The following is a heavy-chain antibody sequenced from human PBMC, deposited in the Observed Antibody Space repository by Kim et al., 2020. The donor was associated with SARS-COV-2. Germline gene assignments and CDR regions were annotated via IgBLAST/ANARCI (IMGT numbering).Heavy chain of an antibody. Sequence: GGSLRLSCAASGFTFSSYGMHWVRQAPGKGLEWVAVISYDGSNKYYADSVKGRFTISRDNSKNTLYLQMNSLRAEDTAVYYCAKVMYSSSEGYYGMDVWGQGTTVTVSS. CDR3: AKVMYSSSEGYYGMDV. J-gene: IGHJ6*02. CDR2: ISYDGSNK. V-gene: IGHV3-30*18. CDR1: GFTFSSYG. D-gene: IGHD6-6*01.